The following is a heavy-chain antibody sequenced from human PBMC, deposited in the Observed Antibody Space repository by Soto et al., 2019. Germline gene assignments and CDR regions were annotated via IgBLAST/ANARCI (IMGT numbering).Heavy chain of an antibody. CDR3: ARFVRDDVRRSDLDH. D-gene: IGHD3-10*02. CDR1: GDSITASYSN. CDR2: FYYTGST. J-gene: IGHJ4*02. Sequence: ETLSLTCTVSGDSITASYSNWAWIRQPTGKVLVSIGTFYYTGSTPQNQPLRSRITITGDTSTNQYSLNLRSVTAADNGVYYCARFVRDDVRRSDLDHWGQGTLVTVSS. V-gene: IGHV4-39*01.